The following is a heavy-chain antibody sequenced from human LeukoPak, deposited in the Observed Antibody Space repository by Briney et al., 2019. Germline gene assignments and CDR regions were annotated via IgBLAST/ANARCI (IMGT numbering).Heavy chain of an antibody. J-gene: IGHJ4*02. D-gene: IGHD5-24*01. CDR2: IWYDGSNK. CDR1: GFTFSSYG. Sequence: GRSLRLSWAASGFTFSSYGMHWVRQAPGKGLEWVAVIWYDGSNKYYADSVKGRFTISRDNSKNTLYLQMNRLRDEDTAVYYCARDSGGGWLQPPGDYWGQGTLVTVSS. CDR3: ARDSGGGWLQPPGDY. V-gene: IGHV3-33*01.